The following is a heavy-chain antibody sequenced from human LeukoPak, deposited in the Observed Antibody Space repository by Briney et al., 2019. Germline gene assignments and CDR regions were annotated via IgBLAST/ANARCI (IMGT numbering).Heavy chain of an antibody. CDR3: ARELGVEMATVFDY. D-gene: IGHD5-24*01. V-gene: IGHV3-66*01. Sequence: GGSLRLSCAASGFTVSSNYMSWVRQAPGRGLEGVSVIYSGGSTYYADSVKGRFTISRDNSKNTLYLQMNSLRAEDTAVYYCARELGVEMATVFDYWGQGTLVTVSA. CDR2: IYSGGST. CDR1: GFTVSSNY. J-gene: IGHJ4*02.